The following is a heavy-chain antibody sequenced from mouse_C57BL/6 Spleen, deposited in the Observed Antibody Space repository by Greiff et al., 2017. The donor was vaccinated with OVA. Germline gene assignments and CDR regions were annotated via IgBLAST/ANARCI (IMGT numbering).Heavy chain of an antibody. Sequence: EVKLVESGAELVRPGASVKLSCTASGFNIKDDYMHWVKQRPEQGLEWIGWIDPENGDTEYASKFQGKATITADTSSNTAYLQLSSLTSEDTAVYYCTTAQADYFDYWGQGTTLTVSS. J-gene: IGHJ2*01. CDR1: GFNIKDDY. CDR3: TTAQADYFDY. V-gene: IGHV14-4*01. D-gene: IGHD3-2*02. CDR2: IDPENGDT.